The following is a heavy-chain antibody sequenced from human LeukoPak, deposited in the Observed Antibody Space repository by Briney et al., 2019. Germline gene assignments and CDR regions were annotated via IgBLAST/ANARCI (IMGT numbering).Heavy chain of an antibody. D-gene: IGHD2-8*02. CDR1: GFTFSSYG. Sequence: PGGSLRLSCAASGFTFSSYGMHWVRQAPGKGLECVAFIRYDGSNKYHADSVKGRLTISRDNSKNTLYLQMNSLRAEDTAIYYCATYRQVLLPFESWGQGTLVTVSS. CDR2: IRYDGSNK. CDR3: ATYRQVLLPFES. J-gene: IGHJ4*02. V-gene: IGHV3-30*02.